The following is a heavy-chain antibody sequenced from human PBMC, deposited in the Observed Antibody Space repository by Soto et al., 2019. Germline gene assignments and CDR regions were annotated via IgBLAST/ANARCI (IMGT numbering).Heavy chain of an antibody. CDR3: ARVDYDIVTEYWYFDL. CDR1: GYTFTSYG. V-gene: IGHV1-18*01. Sequence: QVQLVQSGAEVKKPGASVKVSCKASGYTFTSYGIRWVRQAPGQGLEWMGWISTYNGNTNYAQKLQGRVTMTTDTSTSTDYMELRRLRSDDTAVYYCARVDYDIVTEYWYFDLWGRGTLVTVSS. D-gene: IGHD3-9*01. J-gene: IGHJ2*01. CDR2: ISTYNGNT.